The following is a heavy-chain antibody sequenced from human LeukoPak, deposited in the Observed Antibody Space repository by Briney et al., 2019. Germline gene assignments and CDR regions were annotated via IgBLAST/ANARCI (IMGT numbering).Heavy chain of an antibody. J-gene: IGHJ4*02. CDR2: IYYSGST. CDR1: GGSISSSSYY. V-gene: IGHV4-39*07. CDR3: ARVSPGGIVVVPAALYYLDY. D-gene: IGHD2-2*01. Sequence: SETLSLTCTVSGGSISSSSYYWGWIRQPPGKGLEWIGSIYYSGSTYYNPSLKSRVTISVDTSKNQFSLKLSSVTAADTAVYYCARVSPGGIVVVPAALYYLDYWGQGTLVTASS.